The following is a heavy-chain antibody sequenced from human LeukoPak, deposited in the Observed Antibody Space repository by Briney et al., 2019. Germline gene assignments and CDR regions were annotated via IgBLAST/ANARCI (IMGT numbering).Heavy chain of an antibody. Sequence: ASVKVSCRASGYTFTGYYMHWVRQAPGQGLEWMGWINPNSGGTNYAQKFQGRVTMTRDTSISTAYMELSRLRSDDTAVYYCARGSTAVAGKSSFWGQGTMVTVSS. V-gene: IGHV1-2*02. J-gene: IGHJ3*01. D-gene: IGHD6-19*01. CDR2: INPNSGGT. CDR1: GYTFTGYY. CDR3: ARGSTAVAGKSSF.